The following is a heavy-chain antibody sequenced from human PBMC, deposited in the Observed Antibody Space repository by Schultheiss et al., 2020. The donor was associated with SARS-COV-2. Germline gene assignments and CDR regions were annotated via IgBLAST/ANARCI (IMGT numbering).Heavy chain of an antibody. Sequence: GGSLRLSCAASGFTFSSYAMSWVRQAPGKGLEWVAVISYDGSNKYYADSVKGRFTISRDNSKNTLYLQMNSLRAEDTAVYYCAGRGDVWGKGTTVTVSS. CDR2: ISYDGSNK. CDR1: GFTFSSYA. J-gene: IGHJ6*04. D-gene: IGHD2-15*01. CDR3: AGRGDV. V-gene: IGHV3-30*04.